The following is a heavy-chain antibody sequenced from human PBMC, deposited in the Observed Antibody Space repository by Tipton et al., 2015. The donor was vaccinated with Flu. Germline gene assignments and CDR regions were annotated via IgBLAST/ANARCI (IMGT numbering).Heavy chain of an antibody. CDR3: AKVIPELVAGLDY. Sequence: SLRLSCAASGFTFSRYAMSWVRQAPGKGLGWVSAISGGGAIRYFADSVKGRFTISRDNSKNMLYLQMNSLRPEDTAIYYCAKVIPELVAGLDYWGQGTLVSVPS. V-gene: IGHV3-23*01. J-gene: IGHJ4*02. D-gene: IGHD6-19*01. CDR2: ISGGGAIR. CDR1: GFTFSRYA.